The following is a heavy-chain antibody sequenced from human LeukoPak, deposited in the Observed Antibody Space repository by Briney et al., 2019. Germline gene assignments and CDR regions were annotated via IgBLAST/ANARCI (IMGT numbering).Heavy chain of an antibody. Sequence: SETLSLTCTVSGGSISSYYWSWIRQPPGKGLEWIGYIYYSGSTNYNPSLKSRVTISVDTSKNQFSLKLSPVTAADTAVYYCARRDPGYCSGGSCLAAWYFDLWGRGTLVTVSS. V-gene: IGHV4-59*08. CDR2: IYYSGST. CDR3: ARRDPGYCSGGSCLAAWYFDL. CDR1: GGSISSYY. J-gene: IGHJ2*01. D-gene: IGHD2-15*01.